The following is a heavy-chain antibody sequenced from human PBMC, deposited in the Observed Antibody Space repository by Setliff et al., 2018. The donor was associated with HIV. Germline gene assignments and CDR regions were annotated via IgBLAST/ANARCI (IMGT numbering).Heavy chain of an antibody. J-gene: IGHJ4*01. CDR3: ARDDGSGRHLLDF. Sequence: SETLSLTCTVSGGSISSGRYYWGWIRQSSGKGLEWIGSIAYSGSTSYSPSLKSRVTISVDTSNNQFSLRLRSVTAADTAVYYCARDDGSGRHLLDFWGHGNLVTVSS. D-gene: IGHD3-10*01. V-gene: IGHV4-39*07. CDR1: GGSISSGRYY. CDR2: IAYSGST.